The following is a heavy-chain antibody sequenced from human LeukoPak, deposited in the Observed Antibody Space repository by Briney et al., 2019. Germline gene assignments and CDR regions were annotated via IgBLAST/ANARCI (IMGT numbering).Heavy chain of an antibody. CDR2: INHSGST. J-gene: IGHJ2*01. Sequence: SETLSLTCAVYGGSFSGYYWSWLRQPPGKGLEWIGEINHSGSTNYNPSLKSRVTISVDTSKNQFSLKLSSVTAADTAVYYCASSPRRDGYNYFSLARGYFDLWGRGTLVTVSS. CDR1: GGSFSGYY. CDR3: ASSPRRDGYNYFSLARGYFDL. V-gene: IGHV4-34*01. D-gene: IGHD5-24*01.